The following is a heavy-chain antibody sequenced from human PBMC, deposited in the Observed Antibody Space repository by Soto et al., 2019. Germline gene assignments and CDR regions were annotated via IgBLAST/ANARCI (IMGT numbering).Heavy chain of an antibody. V-gene: IGHV1-24*01. CDR3: ATDGINADQNNFDY. CDR2: VDPEDGET. Sequence: GASVKVSCKVSGYTLTKLSVHWVRQAPGKGLEWMGGVDPEDGETVYAQKFQGRVTLTEDTSTDTAYMELSSLRSEDTAVYYCATDGINADQNNFDYWGQGTLVTVSS. CDR1: GYTLTKLS. D-gene: IGHD1-1*01. J-gene: IGHJ4*02.